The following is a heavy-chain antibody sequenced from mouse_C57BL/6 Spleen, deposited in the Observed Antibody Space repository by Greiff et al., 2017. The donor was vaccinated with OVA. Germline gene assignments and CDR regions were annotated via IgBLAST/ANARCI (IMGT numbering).Heavy chain of an antibody. CDR1: GYTFTSYW. V-gene: IGHV1-69*01. CDR2: IDPSDSYT. Sequence: VQLQQPGAELVMPGASVKLSCKASGYTFTSYWMHWVKQRPGQGLEWIGEIDPSDSYTNYNQKFKGKSTLTVDKSSSTAYMQLSSLTSEDSAVYYCAREAYSKGYFDVWGTGTTVTVSS. CDR3: AREAYSKGYFDV. J-gene: IGHJ1*03. D-gene: IGHD2-5*01.